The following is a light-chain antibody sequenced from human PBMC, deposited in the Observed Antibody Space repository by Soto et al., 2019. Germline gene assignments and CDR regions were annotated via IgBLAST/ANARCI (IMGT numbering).Light chain of an antibody. V-gene: IGKV3-15*01. J-gene: IGKJ2*01. CDR1: QYISSD. CDR2: DAY. Sequence: EIVMTQPPATLSVSPVETATLSCRARQYISSDLGWYQQKPCQAPRLLIYDAYSRATGTPARFSGSGSGTEFTLTISSLQSEDFAVYYCQQYKLWYTFAQGTKVDIK. CDR3: QQYKLWYT.